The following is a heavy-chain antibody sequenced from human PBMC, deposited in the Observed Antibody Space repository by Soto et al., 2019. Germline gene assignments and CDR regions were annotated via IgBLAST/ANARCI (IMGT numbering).Heavy chain of an antibody. V-gene: IGHV3-74*01. J-gene: IGHJ3*02. CDR3: TREAGYCSRTSCYRRAFDS. Sequence: EVQLVESGGDLVQPGGSLRLSCAASGFTFSSHWMHWVRRVPGKGLXWVSHINTDGGITGYADSVKGRFTISRDNAKNTLYLQMNGLRVEDTSVYYCTREAGYCSRTSCYRRAFDSWGQGTMVTVSS. CDR2: INTDGGIT. CDR1: GFTFSSHW. D-gene: IGHD2-2*01.